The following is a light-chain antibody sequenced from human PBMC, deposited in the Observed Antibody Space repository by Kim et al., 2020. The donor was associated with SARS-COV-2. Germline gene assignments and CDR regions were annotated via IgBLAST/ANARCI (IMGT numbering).Light chain of an antibody. J-gene: IGLJ2*01. V-gene: IGLV3-1*01. CDR1: KLGVKG. CDR2: QDS. Sequence: VSQGTTARITCAGDKLGVKGGGWYQQKPGKPPVLVIYQDSKRPSGIPERFSGSNSGNTATLPISGTQAMDEDDYYCQAWDSSTVVFGGGTQLTVL. CDR3: QAWDSSTVV.